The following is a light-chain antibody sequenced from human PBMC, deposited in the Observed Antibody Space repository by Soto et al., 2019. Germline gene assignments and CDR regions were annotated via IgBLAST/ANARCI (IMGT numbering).Light chain of an antibody. V-gene: IGLV2-14*03. CDR2: DVN. Sequence: QSVLTQPASVSGSPGQSITISCTGTSSDVGGYNYVSWYQQHLGKAPKLMIYDVNNRPSGVSNRFSGSKSGNTASLTISGLQAEDEADYYCSSYTTSSALGVFGTGTKVTV. CDR1: SSDVGGYNY. CDR3: SSYTTSSALGV. J-gene: IGLJ1*01.